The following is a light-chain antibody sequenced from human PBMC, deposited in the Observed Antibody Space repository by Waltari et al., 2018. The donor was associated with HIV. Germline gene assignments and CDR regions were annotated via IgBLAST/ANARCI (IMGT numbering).Light chain of an antibody. CDR1: QTISSY. CDR2: GAS. CDR3: QQSYSTPRT. Sequence: DIQMPQSPSSLSASVGDRVTITCRASQTISSYLNWYQKKPGKAPMLLIYGASTLHSGVPSRFSGSGSGTDFTLTISSLQPEDFATYYCQQSYSTPRTFGQGTKLEIK. J-gene: IGKJ2*01. V-gene: IGKV1-39*01.